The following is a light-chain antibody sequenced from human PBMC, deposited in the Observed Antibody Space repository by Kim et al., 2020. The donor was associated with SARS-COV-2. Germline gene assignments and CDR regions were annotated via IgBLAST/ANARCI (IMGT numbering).Light chain of an antibody. CDR2: DTR. CDR1: PGAVTSSHY. J-gene: IGLJ3*02. V-gene: IGLV7-46*01. Sequence: PGGTVTLTCGSSPGAVTSSHYPYWLQQKPGQAPRTLIYDTRKKHSWTPARLSGSLLGDKAALTISGAQPEDEAEYYCLLSYSGARVFGGGTQLTVL. CDR3: LLSYSGARV.